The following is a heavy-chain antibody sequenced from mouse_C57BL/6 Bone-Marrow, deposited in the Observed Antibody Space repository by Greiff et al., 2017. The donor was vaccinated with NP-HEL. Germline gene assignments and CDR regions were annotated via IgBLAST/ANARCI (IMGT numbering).Heavy chain of an antibody. V-gene: IGHV5-4*01. CDR3: ARYRSLYGSSPAWFAY. D-gene: IGHD1-1*01. CDR1: GFTFSSYA. Sequence: EVQVVESGGGLVKPGGSLKLSCAASGFTFSSYAMSWVRQTPEKRLEWVATISDGGSYTYYPDNVKGRFTISRDNAKKNLYLQMSHLKSEDTAMYYCARYRSLYGSSPAWFAYWGQGTLVTVSA. J-gene: IGHJ3*01. CDR2: ISDGGSYT.